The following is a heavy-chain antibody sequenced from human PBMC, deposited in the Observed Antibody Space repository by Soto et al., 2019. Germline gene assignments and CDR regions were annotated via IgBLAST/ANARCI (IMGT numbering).Heavy chain of an antibody. V-gene: IGHV3-7*01. J-gene: IGHJ4*02. Sequence: GGSLRLSCAASGFPFSNYRMTWVRPAPGKGLEYVANMNQDGTQKYYVDSVKGRFTISRDNAKNSLYLQMNSLRAEDTAVYYCTRVSSGYFAGNDYWGQGTLVTVSS. D-gene: IGHD6-19*01. CDR2: MNQDGTQK. CDR1: GFPFSNYR. CDR3: TRVSSGYFAGNDY.